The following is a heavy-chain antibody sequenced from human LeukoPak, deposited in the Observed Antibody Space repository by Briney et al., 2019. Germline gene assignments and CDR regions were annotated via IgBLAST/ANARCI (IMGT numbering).Heavy chain of an antibody. CDR3: ARDPAIAAAGIDAFDI. V-gene: IGHV1-2*02. CDR2: INPNSGGT. CDR1: GYNFTGYY. Sequence: ASVKVSCKASGYNFTGYYMHWVRQAPGQGLERMRCINPNSGGTNYAQKFQGRVTMTRDTSISTAYMELSRLRSDDTAVYYCARDPAIAAAGIDAFDIWGQGTMVTVSS. J-gene: IGHJ3*02. D-gene: IGHD6-13*01.